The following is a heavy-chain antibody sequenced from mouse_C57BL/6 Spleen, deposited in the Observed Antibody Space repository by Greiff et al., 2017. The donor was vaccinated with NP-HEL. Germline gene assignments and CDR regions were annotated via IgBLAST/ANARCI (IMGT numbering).Heavy chain of an antibody. Sequence: QLQQSGPELVKPGASVKIPCKASGYTFTDYNMDWVKQSHGKSLEWIGDINPNNGGTIYNQKFKGKATLTVDKSSSTAYMELRSLTSEDTAVYYCALITTVEFAYWGQGTLVTVSA. CDR3: ALITTVEFAY. CDR1: GYTFTDYN. CDR2: INPNNGGT. D-gene: IGHD1-1*01. J-gene: IGHJ3*01. V-gene: IGHV1-18*01.